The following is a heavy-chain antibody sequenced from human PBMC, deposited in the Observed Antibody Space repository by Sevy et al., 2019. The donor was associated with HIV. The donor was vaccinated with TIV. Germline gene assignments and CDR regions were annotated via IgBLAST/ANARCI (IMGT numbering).Heavy chain of an antibody. J-gene: IGHJ6*03. CDR2: IRYDGSNK. CDR3: AKDLSMRYYYYYMDV. CDR1: GFTFSSYG. Sequence: GGSLRLSCAASGFTFSSYGMHWVRQAPGKGLEWVAFIRYDGSNKYYADSVKGRFTISRDNSKNTLYLQMNSLRAEDTAVYYCAKDLSMRYYYYYMDVWGKGTTVTVSS. D-gene: IGHD2-8*01. V-gene: IGHV3-30*02.